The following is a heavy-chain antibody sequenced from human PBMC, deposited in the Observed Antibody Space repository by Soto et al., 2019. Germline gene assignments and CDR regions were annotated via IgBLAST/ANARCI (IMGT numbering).Heavy chain of an antibody. J-gene: IGHJ4*02. D-gene: IGHD3-22*01. CDR1: GGSVSSGSYY. CDR2: IYYSGST. CDR3: ARDRYYDSSGRLDY. Sequence: QVQLQESGPGLVKPSETLSLTCSVSGGSVSSGSYYWSWIRQPPGKGLEWIGYIYYSGSTNYNPSLKSRVTISVDTSKNQFSLKLSSVTAADTAVYYCARDRYYDSSGRLDYWGQGTLVTVSS. V-gene: IGHV4-61*01.